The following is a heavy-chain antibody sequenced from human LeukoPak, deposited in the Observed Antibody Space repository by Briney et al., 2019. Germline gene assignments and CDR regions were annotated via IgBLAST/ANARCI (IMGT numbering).Heavy chain of an antibody. J-gene: IGHJ5*02. D-gene: IGHD6-19*01. CDR1: GGSISSYY. CDR2: IYYSGST. CDR3: ARPRGSSGSYNWFDP. V-gene: IGHV4-59*05. Sequence: SETLSLTCTVSGGSISSYYWSWIRQPPGKGLEWIGSIYYSGSTYYNPSLKSRVTISVDTSKNQFSLKLSSVTAADTAVYYCARPRGSSGSYNWFDPWGQGTLVTVSS.